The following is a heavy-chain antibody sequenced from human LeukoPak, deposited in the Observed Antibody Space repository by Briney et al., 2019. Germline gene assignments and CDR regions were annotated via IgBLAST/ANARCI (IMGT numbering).Heavy chain of an antibody. CDR2: IYHSGST. D-gene: IGHD2-21*02. Sequence: PSGTLSLTCAVSGGSISSSNWWSWVRQPPGKGLEWIGEIYHSGSTNYNPSLKSRVTISVDKSKNQFSLKLSSVTAADTAVYYCARGSLAGAYCGGDCFPLFDYWGQGTLVTVSS. J-gene: IGHJ4*02. V-gene: IGHV4-4*02. CDR3: ARGSLAGAYCGGDCFPLFDY. CDR1: GGSISSSNW.